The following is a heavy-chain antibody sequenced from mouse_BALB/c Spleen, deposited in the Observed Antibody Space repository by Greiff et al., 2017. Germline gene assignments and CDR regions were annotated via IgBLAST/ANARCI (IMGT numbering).Heavy chain of an antibody. CDR2: IRNKANGYTT. CDR3: ARERGFYAMDY. Sequence: EVQRVESGGGLVQPGGSLRLSCATSGFTFTDYYMSWVRQPPGKALEWLGFIRNKANGYTTEYSASVKGRFTISRDNSQSILYLQMNTLRAEDSATYYCARERGFYAMDYWGQGTSVTVSS. J-gene: IGHJ4*01. V-gene: IGHV7-3*02. CDR1: GFTFTDYY.